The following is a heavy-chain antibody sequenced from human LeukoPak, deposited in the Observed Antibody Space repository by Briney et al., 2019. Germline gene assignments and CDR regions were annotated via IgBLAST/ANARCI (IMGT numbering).Heavy chain of an antibody. CDR1: GGSISSSNSY. Sequence: SSETLSLTCTVSGGSISSSNSYWGWIRQPPGKGLEWIGSISYSGSSHYNPSLRSRATISVDTSKNHFSLKLTSMIAADTAVYYCARDPGHYYYDGGGRQDAFGIWGQGTMVTVSS. V-gene: IGHV4-39*07. J-gene: IGHJ3*02. CDR3: ARDPGHYYYDGGGRQDAFGI. CDR2: ISYSGSS. D-gene: IGHD3-22*01.